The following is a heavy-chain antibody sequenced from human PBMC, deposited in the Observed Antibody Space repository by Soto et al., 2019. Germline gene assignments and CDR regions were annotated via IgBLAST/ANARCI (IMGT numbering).Heavy chain of an antibody. Sequence: SVKVSCKASGGTFSSYAISWVRQAPGQGLEWMGGIIPIFGTANYAQQFQGRVTITADKSTSTAYMELSSLRSEDTAVYYCARERYCSSTSCYTDAFDIWGQGTMVTGSS. CDR3: ARERYCSSTSCYTDAFDI. D-gene: IGHD2-2*02. V-gene: IGHV1-69*06. CDR1: GGTFSSYA. J-gene: IGHJ3*02. CDR2: IIPIFGTA.